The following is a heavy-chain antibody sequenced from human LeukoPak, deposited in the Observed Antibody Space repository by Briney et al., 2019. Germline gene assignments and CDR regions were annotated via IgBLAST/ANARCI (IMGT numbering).Heavy chain of an antibody. CDR2: VRPEGTTT. Sequence: PAGSMILSCAASGFSFSTYWMHWVSHAPGKGLVWVSRVRPEGTTTAYADSVKGRFTISRDNAKNTLFLQMNSLSAEDTAVYYWARDLDWILFDYWGQGTLVTVSS. CDR1: GFSFSTYW. V-gene: IGHV3-74*03. J-gene: IGHJ4*02. CDR3: ARDLDWILFDY. D-gene: IGHD3-9*01.